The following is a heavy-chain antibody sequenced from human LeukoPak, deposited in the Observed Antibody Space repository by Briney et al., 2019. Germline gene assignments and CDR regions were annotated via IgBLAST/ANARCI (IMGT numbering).Heavy chain of an antibody. D-gene: IGHD3-10*01. J-gene: IGHJ4*02. Sequence: PGGSLRLSCAASGFTFDDYAMHWVRQAPGKGLEWVSGISWNSGSIDYADSVKGRFTISRDNAKNPLYLQMNSLRAEDTALYYCAKDIALRGSGTKNLYKYWGQGTLVTVSS. V-gene: IGHV3-9*01. CDR1: GFTFDDYA. CDR2: ISWNSGSI. CDR3: AKDIALRGSGTKNLYKY.